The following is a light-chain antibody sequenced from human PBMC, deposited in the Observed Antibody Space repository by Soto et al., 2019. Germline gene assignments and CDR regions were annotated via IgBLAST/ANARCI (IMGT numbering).Light chain of an antibody. J-gene: IGLJ1*01. CDR3: SSYAGSNNV. CDR2: EVS. Sequence: QSLRTQPPSASGSPGQSVTISCTGTSSDVGGYNYVSWYQQHPGKAPKLMIYEVSKRPSGVPDRFSGSKSGNTASLTVSGLQAEDEADYYCSSYAGSNNVFGTGTKVTVL. CDR1: SSDVGGYNY. V-gene: IGLV2-8*01.